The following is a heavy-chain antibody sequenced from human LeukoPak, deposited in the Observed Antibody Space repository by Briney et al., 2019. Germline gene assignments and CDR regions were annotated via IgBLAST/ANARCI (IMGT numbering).Heavy chain of an antibody. CDR1: GFTFSNFE. CDR3: ARAEYSSSSGNYYYMDV. V-gene: IGHV3-48*03. D-gene: IGHD6-6*01. CDR2: ISSSGSTI. Sequence: GGSLRLSCAASGFTFSNFEMNWVRQAPGKGLEWVSYISSSGSTIYYADSVKGRFTISRDNSKNTLYLQMNSLRAEDTAVYYCARAEYSSSSGNYYYMDVWGKGTTVTVSS. J-gene: IGHJ6*03.